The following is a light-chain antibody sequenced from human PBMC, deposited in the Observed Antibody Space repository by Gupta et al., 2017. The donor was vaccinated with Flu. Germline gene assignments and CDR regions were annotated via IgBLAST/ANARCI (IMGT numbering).Light chain of an antibody. J-gene: IGKJ1*01. V-gene: IGKV1-5*03. CDR1: KRISSW. Sequence: DIQMTQSPSTLSASVGDRVTITCRASKRISSWLSWYQQEQGKAQRLMIYKAATLESGVPSRVSGSGSGTELTLTISSLQPDDFASYYCQQYKSYPWTFGQGTKVEIK. CDR2: KAA. CDR3: QQYKSYPWT.